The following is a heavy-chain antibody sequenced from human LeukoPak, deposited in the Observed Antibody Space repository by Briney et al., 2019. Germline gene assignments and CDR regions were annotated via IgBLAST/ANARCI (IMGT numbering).Heavy chain of an antibody. CDR2: ITSSSSYI. J-gene: IGHJ6*03. CDR1: GFTFSSYG. CDR3: ARDPYSGNYGAYYYYYMDV. Sequence: GGSLRLSCAASGFTFSSYGIHWVRQAPGKGLEWVSSITSSSSYIYYADSVKGRFTISRDNAKNSLYLQMDSLRVEDTAEYYCARDPYSGNYGAYYYYYMDVWGKGTTVTVSS. D-gene: IGHD1-26*01. V-gene: IGHV3-21*06.